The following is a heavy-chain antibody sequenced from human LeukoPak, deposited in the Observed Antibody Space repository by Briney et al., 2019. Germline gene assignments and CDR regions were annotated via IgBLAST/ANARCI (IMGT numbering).Heavy chain of an antibody. V-gene: IGHV4-30-2*01. D-gene: IGHD4-17*01. Sequence: SQTLSLTCAVSGGSIRSGGYSWSWIRQPPGKGLEWIGYIYHSGSTYYNPSLKSRVTMTVDRSKNQFSLKLSSVTAADTAVYYCARAGGDQTLDYWGQGTLVTVSS. J-gene: IGHJ4*02. CDR3: ARAGGDQTLDY. CDR1: GGSIRSGGYS. CDR2: IYHSGST.